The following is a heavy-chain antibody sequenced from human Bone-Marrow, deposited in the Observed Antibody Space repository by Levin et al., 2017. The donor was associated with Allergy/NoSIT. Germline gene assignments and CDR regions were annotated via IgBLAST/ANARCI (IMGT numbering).Heavy chain of an antibody. Sequence: GESLKISCAASGFTFSNAWMSWVRQAPGKGLEWVGRIKSKTDGGTTDYAAPVKGRFTISRDDSKNTLYLQMNSLKTEDTAVYYCTTPTYDILTGTPQLDDAFDIWGQGTMVTVSS. J-gene: IGHJ3*02. D-gene: IGHD3-9*01. CDR2: IKSKTDGGTT. CDR3: TTPTYDILTGTPQLDDAFDI. CDR1: GFTFSNAW. V-gene: IGHV3-15*01.